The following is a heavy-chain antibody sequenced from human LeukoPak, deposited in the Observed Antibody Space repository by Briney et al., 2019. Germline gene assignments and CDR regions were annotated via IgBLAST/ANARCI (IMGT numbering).Heavy chain of an antibody. D-gene: IGHD5-24*01. CDR2: ISSISSYI. CDR1: GFTFSSYS. J-gene: IGHJ4*02. CDR3: AMEMATIHDY. Sequence: SGGSLRLSCAASGFTFSSYSMNWVRQAPGKGLEWVSSISSISSYIYYADSVKGRFTISRDNAKNSLYLQMNSLRAEDTAVYYCAMEMATIHDYWGQGTLVTVSS. V-gene: IGHV3-21*01.